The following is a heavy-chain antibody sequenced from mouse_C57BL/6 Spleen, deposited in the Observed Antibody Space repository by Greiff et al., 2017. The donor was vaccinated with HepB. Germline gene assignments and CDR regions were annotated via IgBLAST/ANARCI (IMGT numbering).Heavy chain of an antibody. CDR3: AKGIPTSFDY. CDR1: GYTFSSYW. D-gene: IGHD1-1*01. J-gene: IGHJ2*01. Sequence: VQLQESGAELVKPGASVKISCKASGYTFSSYWMNWVKQRPGEGLEWIGQIYPGDGNTNYNGKFKGKATLTADKSSSTAYMQLSSLTSEDSAVYIYAKGIPTSFDYWGQGTTLTVSS. CDR2: IYPGDGNT. V-gene: IGHV1-80*01.